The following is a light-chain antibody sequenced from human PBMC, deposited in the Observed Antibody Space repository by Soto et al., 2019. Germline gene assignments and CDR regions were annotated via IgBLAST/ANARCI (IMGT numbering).Light chain of an antibody. CDR3: CSYACSSTWV. V-gene: IGLV2-23*01. CDR2: VGS. CDR1: SSDVGSYNL. Sequence: QSALTQPASVSGSPGQSITISCTGTSSDVGSYNLVSWYQQHPGKAPKLMIYVGSKRPSVVSNRFSGSKSGNTASLTISGLQAEDEADYYCCSYACSSTWVFGGGTKLTVL. J-gene: IGLJ3*02.